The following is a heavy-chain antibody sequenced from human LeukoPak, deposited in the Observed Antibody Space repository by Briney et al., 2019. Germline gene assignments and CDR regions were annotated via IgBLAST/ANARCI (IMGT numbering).Heavy chain of an antibody. CDR2: IYTSGGT. D-gene: IGHD3-22*01. J-gene: IGHJ4*02. CDR1: GGSISSYY. V-gene: IGHV4-4*07. CDR3: ARGVFYYDTSGRGYYFDY. Sequence: SETLSLTCTVSGGSISSYYWSWIRQPAGKGLEWIGRIYTSGGTVYNPSLKSRVTMSVDTSKNQFSLKLSSVTAADTAVYYCARGVFYYDTSGRGYYFDYWGQGTLVTVSS.